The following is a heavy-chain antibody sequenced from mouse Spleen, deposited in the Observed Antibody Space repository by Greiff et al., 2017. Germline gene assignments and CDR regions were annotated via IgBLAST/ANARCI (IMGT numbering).Heavy chain of an antibody. V-gene: IGHV3-6*01. J-gene: IGHJ4*01. D-gene: IGHD2-3*01. CDR3: AKRRWDYYAMDY. Sequence: EVHLVESGPGLVKPSQSLSLTCSVTGYSITSGYYWNWIRQFPGNKLEWMGYISYDGSNNYNPSLKNRISITRDTSKNQFFLKLNSVTTEDTATYYCAKRRWDYYAMDYWGQGTSVTVSS. CDR1: GYSITSGYY. CDR2: ISYDGSN.